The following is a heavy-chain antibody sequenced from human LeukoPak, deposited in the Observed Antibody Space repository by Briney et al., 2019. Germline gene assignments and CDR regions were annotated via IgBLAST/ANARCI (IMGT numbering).Heavy chain of an antibody. CDR3: ARDRSWYYYDSSGYSGFDY. CDR2: INPNSGGT. V-gene: IGHV1-2*02. J-gene: IGHJ4*02. CDR1: GYTFTGYY. D-gene: IGHD3-22*01. Sequence: ASVKVSCKASGYTFTGYYMHWVRQAPGQGLEWMGWINPNSGGTNYAQKLQGRVTMTTDTSTSTAYMELRSLRSDDTAVYYCARDRSWYYYDSSGYSGFDYWGQGTLVTVSS.